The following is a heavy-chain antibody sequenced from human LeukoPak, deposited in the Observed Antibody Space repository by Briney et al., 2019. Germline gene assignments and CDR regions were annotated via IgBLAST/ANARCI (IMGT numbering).Heavy chain of an antibody. CDR2: IYTSGST. Sequence: SETLSLTCTVSGGSISSYYWSWIRQPAGKGLEWIGRIYTSGSTNYNPSHKSRVTMSVDTSKNQFSLKLSSVTAADTAVYYCARETIYGSGSYLGYWGQGTLVTVSS. J-gene: IGHJ4*02. CDR3: ARETIYGSGSYLGY. V-gene: IGHV4-4*07. D-gene: IGHD3-10*01. CDR1: GGSISSYY.